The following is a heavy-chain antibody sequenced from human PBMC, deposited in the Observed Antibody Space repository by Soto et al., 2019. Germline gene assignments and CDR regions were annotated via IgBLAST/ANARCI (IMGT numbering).Heavy chain of an antibody. CDR2: IYYSGST. Sequence: SETLSLTCTVSGCSISSYYWNWIRQPPGKGLEWIGYIYYSGSTNYNPSLKSRVTISVDTSKNQFSLKLSSVTAADTAVYYCARLEKSSSSYWFDPWGQGTLVTVSS. J-gene: IGHJ5*02. D-gene: IGHD6-6*01. CDR1: GCSISSYY. V-gene: IGHV4-59*08. CDR3: ARLEKSSSSYWFDP.